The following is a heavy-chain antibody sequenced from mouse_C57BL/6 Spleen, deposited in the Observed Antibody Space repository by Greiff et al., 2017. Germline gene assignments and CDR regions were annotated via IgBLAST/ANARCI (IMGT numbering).Heavy chain of an antibody. D-gene: IGHD2-4*01. Sequence: VQLQQSGAELVRPGASVKLSCTASGFNIKDYYMHWVKPRPEQGLEWIGRIDPEDGDPEYAPKFQGKATMTADTSSNTAYLQLSSLTSEDTAVYYCTTWGDYGGVSWFAYWGQGTLVTVSA. J-gene: IGHJ3*01. CDR2: IDPEDGDP. CDR1: GFNIKDYY. V-gene: IGHV14-1*01. CDR3: TTWGDYGGVSWFAY.